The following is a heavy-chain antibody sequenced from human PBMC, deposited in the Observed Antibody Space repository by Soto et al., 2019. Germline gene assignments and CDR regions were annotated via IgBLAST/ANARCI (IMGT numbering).Heavy chain of an antibody. D-gene: IGHD1-26*01. Sequence: GGSLRLSCTGSGFTFGDYGMSWFRQAPGKGLEWVGLIRSKANGGTTEYAASVKGRFTISRDDSKSIAYLQMNSLKIEDSAVYYCTRGSYSIWGQGTMVTVS. CDR3: TRGSYSI. CDR2: IRSKANGGTT. V-gene: IGHV3-49*03. CDR1: GFTFGDYG. J-gene: IGHJ3*02.